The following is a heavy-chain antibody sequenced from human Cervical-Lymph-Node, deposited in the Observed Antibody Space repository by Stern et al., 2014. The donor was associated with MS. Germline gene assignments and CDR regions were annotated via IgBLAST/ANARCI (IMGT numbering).Heavy chain of an antibody. CDR1: GYSFTAYF. J-gene: IGHJ4*02. CDR2: ISTDTVGS. D-gene: IGHD1-26*01. Sequence: QVQLVQSGAEVKKPGASVKVSCKASGYSFTAYFIHWVRKGPGQGLEWIGWISTDTVGSNYAQRFQGRVTMTRDTSISTTYMELSRLRSDDTAVYYCARARGSHSDYWGQGTLVTVSS. V-gene: IGHV1-2*02. CDR3: ARARGSHSDY.